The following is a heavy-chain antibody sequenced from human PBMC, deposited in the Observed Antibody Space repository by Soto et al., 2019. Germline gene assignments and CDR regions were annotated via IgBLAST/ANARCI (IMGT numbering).Heavy chain of an antibody. J-gene: IGHJ4*02. CDR1: GFPFSTYA. CDR2: INSDSTTT. Sequence: DVHLVESGGGLVQPGGSLRLSCAVSGFPFSTYAMHWVRQAPGKGLEWISYINSDSTTTFHAVSVKGRFTVSRDNAKNSLYLQMSSLRHEDTAVYYCARDLSHWGQGTLVTVSS. V-gene: IGHV3-48*02. CDR3: ARDLSH.